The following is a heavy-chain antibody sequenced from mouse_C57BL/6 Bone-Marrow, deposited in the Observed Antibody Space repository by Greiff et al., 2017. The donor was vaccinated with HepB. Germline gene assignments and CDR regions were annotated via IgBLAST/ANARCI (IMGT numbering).Heavy chain of an antibody. Sequence: VQLQQSGAELVRPGASVKLSCTASGFNIKDDYMHWVKQRPEQGLEWIGWIDPENGDTEYASKFQGKATITADTSSNTAYLQLSSLTSEDTAVYDCTTGTTVVATFDYGGQGTTLTVSS. V-gene: IGHV14-4*01. CDR2: IDPENGDT. CDR3: TTGTTVVATFDY. CDR1: GFNIKDDY. D-gene: IGHD1-1*01. J-gene: IGHJ2*01.